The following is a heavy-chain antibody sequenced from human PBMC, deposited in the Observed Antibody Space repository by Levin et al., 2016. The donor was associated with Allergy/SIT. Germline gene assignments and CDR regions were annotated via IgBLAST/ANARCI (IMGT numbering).Heavy chain of an antibody. CDR2: ISAYNGNT. J-gene: IGHJ4*02. CDR3: ATLPRDSYGAGGFDY. V-gene: IGHV1-18*01. CDR1: GYTFTSYG. D-gene: IGHD5-18*01. Sequence: ASVKVSCKASGYTFTSYGISWVRQAPGQGLEWMGWISAYNGNTNYAQKLQGRVTMTTDTSTSTAYMELRRLRSDDTAVYYCATLPRDSYGAGGFDYWGQGTLVTVSS.